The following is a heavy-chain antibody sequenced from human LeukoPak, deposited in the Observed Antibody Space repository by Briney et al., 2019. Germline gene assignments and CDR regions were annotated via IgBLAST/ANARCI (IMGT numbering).Heavy chain of an antibody. CDR3: AKDPYLEYCNRTTCPYAIDYFDY. CDR2: ISGSGDST. D-gene: IGHD2/OR15-2a*01. CDR1: GFIFSSYA. V-gene: IGHV3-23*01. Sequence: GGSLRLSCAASGFIFSSYAMSWVRQAPGKGLEWVSAISGSGDSTYYADSVKGRFTISRDNSKNTLYLQMNSLRAEDTAVYYCAKDPYLEYCNRTTCPYAIDYFDYWGQGTLVTASS. J-gene: IGHJ4*02.